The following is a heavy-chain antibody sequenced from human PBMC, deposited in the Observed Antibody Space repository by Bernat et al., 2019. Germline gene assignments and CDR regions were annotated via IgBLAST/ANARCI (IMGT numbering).Heavy chain of an antibody. Sequence: QVQLVESGGGVVQPGRSLRLSCAASGFTFSSYGMHWVRQAPGKGLEWVAVIWYDGSNKYYADSVKGRFTISRDNSKNTLYLQMNSLRVEDTAVYYCARGWGTIFGVVYWGQGTLVTVSS. J-gene: IGHJ4*02. D-gene: IGHD3-3*01. CDR2: IWYDGSNK. CDR1: GFTFSSYG. CDR3: ARGWGTIFGVVY. V-gene: IGHV3-33*01.